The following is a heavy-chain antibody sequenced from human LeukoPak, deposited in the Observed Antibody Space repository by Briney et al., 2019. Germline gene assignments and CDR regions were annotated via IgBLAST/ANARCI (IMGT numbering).Heavy chain of an antibody. D-gene: IGHD1-26*01. CDR1: GGSISSYY. J-gene: IGHJ4*02. CDR2: IYYSGST. Sequence: SETLSLTCTVSGGSISSYYWSWIRQPPGKGLEWIGYIYYSGSTNYNPSLKSRVTISVDTSKNQFSLKLSSVTAADTAVYYCAKEISVGVTPDFGYWGQGTLVTVSS. CDR3: AKEISVGVTPDFGY. V-gene: IGHV4-59*12.